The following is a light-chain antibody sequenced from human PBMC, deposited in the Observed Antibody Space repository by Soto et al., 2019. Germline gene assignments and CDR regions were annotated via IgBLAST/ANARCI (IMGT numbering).Light chain of an antibody. CDR2: EVS. Sequence: QSALTQPASVSGSPGQSITISCTGTSSDVGSYNLVSWYQQHPGKAPKLMIYEVSKRPSGVSNRFSGSKSDNTASLTISVVQAEDEADYYCCSYAGSSTVVFGGGTKLTVL. V-gene: IGLV2-23*02. J-gene: IGLJ2*01. CDR3: CSYAGSSTVV. CDR1: SSDVGSYNL.